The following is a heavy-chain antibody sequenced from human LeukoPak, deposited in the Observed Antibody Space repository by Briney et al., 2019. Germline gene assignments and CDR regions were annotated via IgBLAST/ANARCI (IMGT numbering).Heavy chain of an antibody. D-gene: IGHD3-22*01. V-gene: IGHV3-21*01. CDR2: ISSGGDYI. CDR3: SRGNGGYYP. CDR1: GFTFNSYW. J-gene: IGHJ5*02. Sequence: GGSLRLSCAASGFTFNSYWFHWVRQAPGKGLEWVSSISSGGDYIYYADSVKGRFTISRDNAKNSLYLQMNSLRTEDTAVYYCSRGNGGYYPWGQGTLVTVSS.